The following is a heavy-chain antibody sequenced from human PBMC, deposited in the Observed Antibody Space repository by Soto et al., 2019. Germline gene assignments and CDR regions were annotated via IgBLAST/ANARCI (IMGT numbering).Heavy chain of an antibody. D-gene: IGHD3-22*01. V-gene: IGHV1-69*01. CDR1: GGTFSSYA. CDR2: IIPIFGTA. CDR3: ASGSAGPYDSSGYYFSGFDY. J-gene: IGHJ4*02. Sequence: QVQLVQSGAEVKKPGSSVKVSCKASGGTFSSYAISWVRQAPGQGLEWMGGIIPIFGTANYAQKFQGRVRITAEESTSTAYMELSSLRSEDTAVYYCASGSAGPYDSSGYYFSGFDYWGQGTLVTVSS.